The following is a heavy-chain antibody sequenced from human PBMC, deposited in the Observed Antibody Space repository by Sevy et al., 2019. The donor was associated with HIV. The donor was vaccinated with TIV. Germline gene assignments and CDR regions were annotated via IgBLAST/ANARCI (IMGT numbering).Heavy chain of an antibody. CDR1: GFTVSSNY. CDR2: IYSCGNT. CDR3: ARDSPYYYDSSGYSNPYGYYVMDV. D-gene: IGHD3-22*01. Sequence: GGSLRLSCAASGFTVSSNYMSWVRQAPGKGLEWVSVIYSCGNTYYADSVKGRFAIARDISKNNLYLQMNSLRAQDTAVYYCARDSPYYYDSSGYSNPYGYYVMDVWGQGTTVTVSS. V-gene: IGHV3-53*01. J-gene: IGHJ6*02.